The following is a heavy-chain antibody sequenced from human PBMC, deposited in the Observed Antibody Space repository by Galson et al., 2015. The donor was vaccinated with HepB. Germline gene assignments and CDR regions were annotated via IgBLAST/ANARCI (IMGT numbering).Heavy chain of an antibody. J-gene: IGHJ4*02. D-gene: IGHD1-1*01. CDR3: ARDPPLKTGTTSY. V-gene: IGHV1-69*04. CDR1: GGTFSSYT. CDR2: IIPILGIA. Sequence: SVKVSCKASGGTFSSYTISWVRQAPGQGLEWMGRIIPILGIANYAQKFQGRVTITADKSTSTAYMELSSLRSEDTAVYYCARDPPLKTGTTSYWGQGTLVTVSS.